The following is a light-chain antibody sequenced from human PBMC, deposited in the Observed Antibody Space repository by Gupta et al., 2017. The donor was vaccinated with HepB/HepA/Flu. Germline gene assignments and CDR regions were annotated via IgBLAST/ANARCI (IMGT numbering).Light chain of an antibody. J-gene: IGLJ2*01. Sequence: SALTQPASVSGSPGQSITVPCTGTSNDIGNYYSVSWYQQFPGKVPKLILYNVSHRPSGISSRFSCSKSGNTASPIISGLQAEDEADDFCSCFSTANTQGIFGGGTRLTIL. CDR3: SCFSTANTQGI. CDR1: SNDIGNYYS. CDR2: NVS. V-gene: IGLV2-14*03.